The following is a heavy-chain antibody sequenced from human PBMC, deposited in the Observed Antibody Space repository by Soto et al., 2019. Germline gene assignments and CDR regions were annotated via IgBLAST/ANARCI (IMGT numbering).Heavy chain of an antibody. D-gene: IGHD3-10*01. Sequence: PSETLSLTCTVSGGSISSYYWSWIRQPPGKGLEWIGYIYYSGSTNYNPSLKSRVTISVDTSKNQFSLKLSSVTAADTAVYYCARGPLMVRGVIIPSHFDYWGQGTLVTVSS. CDR2: IYYSGST. CDR3: ARGPLMVRGVIIPSHFDY. V-gene: IGHV4-59*01. CDR1: GGSISSYY. J-gene: IGHJ4*02.